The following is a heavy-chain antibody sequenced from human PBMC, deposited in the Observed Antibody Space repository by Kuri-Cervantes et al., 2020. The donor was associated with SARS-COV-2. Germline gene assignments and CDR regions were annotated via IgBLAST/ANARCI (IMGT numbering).Heavy chain of an antibody. CDR1: GGSISSRSYY. Sequence: GSLRLSCSVSGGSISSRSYYWGWIRQPPGKGLEWIGSIYYSGSTNYNPTLKSRVTISVDTSTNQFFLNLTSVTAADTAVYDCARQGGYYGMDVWGQGTTVTVSS. D-gene: IGHD3-22*01. J-gene: IGHJ6*02. CDR3: ARQGGYYGMDV. V-gene: IGHV4-39*01. CDR2: IYYSGST.